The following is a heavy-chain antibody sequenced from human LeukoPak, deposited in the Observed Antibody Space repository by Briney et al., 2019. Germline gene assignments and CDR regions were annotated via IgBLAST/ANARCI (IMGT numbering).Heavy chain of an antibody. Sequence: SETLSLTCTVSGGSISSYYWSWVRQPPGKGLEWIGYIYYSGSTNYNPSLKSRVTISVDTSKNQFSLKLSSVTAADTAVYYCARARWELLLTDAFDIWAKGQWSPSLQ. J-gene: IGHJ3*02. V-gene: IGHV4-59*01. D-gene: IGHD1-26*01. CDR1: GGSISSYY. CDR3: ARARWELLLTDAFDI. CDR2: IYYSGST.